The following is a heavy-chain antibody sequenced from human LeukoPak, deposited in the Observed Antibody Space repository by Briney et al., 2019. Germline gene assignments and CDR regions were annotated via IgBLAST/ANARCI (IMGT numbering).Heavy chain of an antibody. J-gene: IGHJ4*02. V-gene: IGHV3-7*01. CDR3: VKVAKYYYGSETYYFFEH. D-gene: IGHD3-10*01. CDR1: GFIFSSYW. CDR2: INQDGTEK. Sequence: GGSLRLSCVASGFIFSSYWMSWVRQAPGKGLEWVANINQDGTEKYYVDSVKGRFTISRDNAKNSLDLQMNSLRVEDTGIYYCVKVAKYYYGSETYYFFEHWGQGTPVTASS.